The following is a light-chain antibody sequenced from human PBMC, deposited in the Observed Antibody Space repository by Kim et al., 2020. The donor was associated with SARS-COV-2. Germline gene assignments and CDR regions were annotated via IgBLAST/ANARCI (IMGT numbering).Light chain of an antibody. V-gene: IGKV3-20*01. J-gene: IGKJ2*03. CDR3: QQYGSSPYS. Sequence: LRPGERATLSCRASQSVSSSYLAWDQQKPGQAPRLLIYGASSRATGIPDRLSGSGSGTDFTLNISRLGPEDFAVYYCQQYGSSPYSFGQGNKLEI. CDR2: GAS. CDR1: QSVSSSY.